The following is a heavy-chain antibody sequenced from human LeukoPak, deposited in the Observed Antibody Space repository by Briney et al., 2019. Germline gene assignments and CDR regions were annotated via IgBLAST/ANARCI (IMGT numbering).Heavy chain of an antibody. CDR3: ARGRARYSSSY. D-gene: IGHD6-13*01. J-gene: IGHJ4*02. CDR2: IYYSGST. V-gene: IGHV4-59*01. Sequence: SETLPLTCTVSGGSISSYYWSWIRQPPGKGLEWIGYIYYSGSTNYNPSLKSRVTISVDTSKNQFSLKLSSVTAADTAVYYCARGRARYSSSYWGQGTLVTVSS. CDR1: GGSISSYY.